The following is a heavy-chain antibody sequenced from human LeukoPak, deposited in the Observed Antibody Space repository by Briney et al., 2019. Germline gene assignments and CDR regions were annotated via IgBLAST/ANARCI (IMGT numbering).Heavy chain of an antibody. V-gene: IGHV1-69*13. D-gene: IGHD3-10*01. CDR1: GGTFTSYA. Sequence: SVKVSCKASGGTFTSYAISWVRQAPGQGLEWMGGIIPIFGTANYAQKFQGRVTITADESTSTAYMELSSLRSEDTAVYYCARDSGTLGYFDHWGQGTLVTVSS. CDR3: ARDSGTLGYFDH. CDR2: IIPIFGTA. J-gene: IGHJ4*02.